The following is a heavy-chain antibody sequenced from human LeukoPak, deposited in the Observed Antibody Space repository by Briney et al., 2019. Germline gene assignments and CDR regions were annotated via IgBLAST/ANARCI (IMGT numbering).Heavy chain of an antibody. D-gene: IGHD2/OR15-2a*01. CDR2: SSTFNGNT. J-gene: IGHJ4*02. CDR3: ARDGEYTTSEPFDY. CDR1: GGTFSSYA. Sequence: ASVKVSCKASGGTFSSYAISWVRQAPGQGLEWMGRSSTFNGNTIYAQKLQDRVTMTTDTSTSTAYMELRSLRSDDTAVYYCARDGEYTTSEPFDYWGQGTLVTVSS. V-gene: IGHV1-18*01.